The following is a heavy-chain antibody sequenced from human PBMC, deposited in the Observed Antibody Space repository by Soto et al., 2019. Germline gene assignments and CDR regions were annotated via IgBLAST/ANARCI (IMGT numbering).Heavy chain of an antibody. CDR3: ARGNGDYAY. V-gene: IGHV3-21*01. J-gene: IGHJ4*02. Sequence: EVQLVESGGGLVKPGGALRLSCAASGFAFSSYSMNWLHQAPGQGLEWVSSISSSSRYIYYADSVKGRFTISRDNAKNSLDLQINSLRAEDTAVYYCARGNGDYAYWGQGTLVTVSS. D-gene: IGHD4-17*01. CDR2: ISSSSRYI. CDR1: GFAFSSYS.